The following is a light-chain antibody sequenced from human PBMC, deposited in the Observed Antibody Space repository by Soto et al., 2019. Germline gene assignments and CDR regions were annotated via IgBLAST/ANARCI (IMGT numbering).Light chain of an antibody. CDR2: EVA. Sequence: QSVLTQPASVSGSPGQSITIPCTGTSGDVGSYNLVSWYQQHPGKAPKLLIYEVAERPSGVSNRFSGSKSGSTASLTISGLQPDDEADYYCCSYAGNSEVFGPVTKVTVL. V-gene: IGLV2-23*02. J-gene: IGLJ1*01. CDR3: CSYAGNSEV. CDR1: SGDVGSYNL.